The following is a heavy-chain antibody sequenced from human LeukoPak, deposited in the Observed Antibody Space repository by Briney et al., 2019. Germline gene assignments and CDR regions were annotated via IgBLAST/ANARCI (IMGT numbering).Heavy chain of an antibody. CDR2: IIPIFGIA. CDR1: GGTFISYA. CDR3: ASYDSSGYPPGRGMDV. V-gene: IGHV1-69*04. Sequence: SVTVSFKASGGTFISYAISWVRQAPGQGLEWMGRIIPIFGIANYAQKFQGRVTITADKSTSTAYMELSSLRSEDTAVYYCASYDSSGYPPGRGMDVWGQGTTVTVSS. J-gene: IGHJ6*02. D-gene: IGHD3-22*01.